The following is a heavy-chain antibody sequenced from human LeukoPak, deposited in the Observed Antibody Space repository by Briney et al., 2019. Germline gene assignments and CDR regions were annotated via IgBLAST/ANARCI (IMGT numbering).Heavy chain of an antibody. CDR3: ARSAVPYLNWFDP. CDR1: GGSISSGDYY. V-gene: IGHV4-30-4*01. CDR2: IYYSGST. Sequence: SETLSLTCTVSGGSISSGDYYWSWIRQPPGKGLEWIGYIYYSGSTYYNPSLKSRVTISVDTSKNQFSLKLSFVTAADTAVYYCARSAVPYLNWFDPWGQGTLVTVSS. J-gene: IGHJ5*02.